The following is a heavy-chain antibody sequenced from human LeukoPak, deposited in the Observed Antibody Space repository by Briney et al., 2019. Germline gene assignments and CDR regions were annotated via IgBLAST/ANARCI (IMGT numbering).Heavy chain of an antibody. CDR3: AKRGVVIRVILVGFHKEAYYFDS. V-gene: IGHV3-23*01. J-gene: IGHJ4*02. D-gene: IGHD3-22*01. Sequence: GGSLRLSCAVSGLTLSNYAMSWVRQAPGKGLEWVAGIRGSGGGTHYADSVKGRFTISRDNPKNTLYLQMNNLRAGDTAVYFCAKRGVVIRVILVGFHKEAYYFDSWGQGALVTVSS. CDR1: GLTLSNYA. CDR2: IRGSGGGT.